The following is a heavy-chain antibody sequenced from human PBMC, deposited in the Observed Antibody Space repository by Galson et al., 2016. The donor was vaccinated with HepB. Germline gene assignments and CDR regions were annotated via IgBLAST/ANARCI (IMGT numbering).Heavy chain of an antibody. CDR3: ARGLYSNSFDL. Sequence: SLRLSCAASGFSINTYWMHWVRQAPGKGLVWVSYISGDSDTIYYADSVKGRFTISRDNAKSSLNLQMNALRDEDTAVYYCARGLYSNSFDLWGQGTPVTVS. D-gene: IGHD4-11*01. CDR1: GFSINTYW. V-gene: IGHV3-48*02. J-gene: IGHJ5*02. CDR2: ISGDSDTI.